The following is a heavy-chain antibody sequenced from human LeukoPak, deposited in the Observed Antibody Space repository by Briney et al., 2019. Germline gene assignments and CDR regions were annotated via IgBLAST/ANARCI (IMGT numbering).Heavy chain of an antibody. D-gene: IGHD5-18*01. J-gene: IGHJ4*02. CDR3: ARGTGYSYAFSFLDY. CDR2: IYYTGST. V-gene: IGHV4-39*07. Sequence: SETLSLTCTVSGGSISSSSYSWGWIRQPPGEGLEWIGSIYYTGSTFYNPSLKGRVTISLDTSKNQFSLKLNSLTAADTAVYYCARGTGYSYAFSFLDYWGQGTLVTVSS. CDR1: GGSISSSSYS.